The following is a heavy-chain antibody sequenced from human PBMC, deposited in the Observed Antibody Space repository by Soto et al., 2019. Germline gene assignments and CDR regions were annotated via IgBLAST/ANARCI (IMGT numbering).Heavy chain of an antibody. CDR1: GYTFTSYD. J-gene: IGHJ3*02. CDR3: ARARWELRAFDI. V-gene: IGHV1-8*01. Sequence: ASVKVSCKASGYTFTSYDINWVRQATGQGLEWMGWMNPNSGNTGYAQKFQGRVTMTRNTSMSTAYMELSSLRSEDTAVYYCARARWELRAFDIWGQGTMVTVSS. D-gene: IGHD1-26*01. CDR2: MNPNSGNT.